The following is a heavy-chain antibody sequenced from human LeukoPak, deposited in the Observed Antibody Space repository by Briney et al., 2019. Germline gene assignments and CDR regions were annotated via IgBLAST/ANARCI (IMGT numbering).Heavy chain of an antibody. CDR2: TYYSGST. CDR3: ARGLTSRCSGGSCYPSGAFDI. D-gene: IGHD2-15*01. Sequence: SETLSLTCTVSGGSISSYYWSWIRQPPGKGLEWIGYTYYSGSTNYNPSLKSRVTISVDTSKNQFSLKLSSVTAADTAVYYCARGLTSRCSGGSCYPSGAFDIWGQGTMVTVSS. CDR1: GGSISSYY. J-gene: IGHJ3*02. V-gene: IGHV4-59*08.